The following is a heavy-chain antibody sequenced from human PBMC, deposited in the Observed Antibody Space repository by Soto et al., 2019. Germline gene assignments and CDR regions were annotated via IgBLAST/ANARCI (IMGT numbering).Heavy chain of an antibody. CDR1: GYTFIGYH. J-gene: IGHJ4*02. Sequence: ASVKVSCKASGYTFIGYHIHWVRQAPGQGLEWMGWINPKSGGTNSAQRLQGRVTMTRDTSSSTAYMELRSLRSDDTAVYYCARDTGRGYSYGPTRDFDYWGQGTLVTVSS. D-gene: IGHD5-18*01. CDR3: ARDTGRGYSYGPTRDFDY. V-gene: IGHV1-2*02. CDR2: INPKSGGT.